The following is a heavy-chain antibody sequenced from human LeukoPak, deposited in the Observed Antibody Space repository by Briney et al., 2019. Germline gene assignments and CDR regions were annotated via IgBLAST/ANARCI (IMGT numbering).Heavy chain of an antibody. J-gene: IGHJ4*02. CDR2: IMPTSGAT. V-gene: IGHV1-2*02. CDR3: ARAAGKALWDPLFDN. D-gene: IGHD3-16*01. CDR1: GYNFKDYY. Sequence: GSVKVSCQATGYNFKDYYLHWVRQAPGQGLEWMGWIMPTSGATNYAQKFQGRVSLSGDTSIHTAYMHLSGLKSNDTAIYYCARAAGKALWDPLFDNWGQGTLVTVSS.